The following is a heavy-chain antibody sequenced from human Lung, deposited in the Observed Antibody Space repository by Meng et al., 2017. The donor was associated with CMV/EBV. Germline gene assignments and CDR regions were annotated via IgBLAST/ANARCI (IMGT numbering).Heavy chain of an antibody. Sequence: ESXKISCAASGFTLSSYWMSWVRQAPGKGLGWVANIKEDGREKYYVDSVKGRFTISRDNAKNSLYVQMNSLRGEDTAVYYCARAYRAIDYWGQGTLVTVSS. CDR3: ARAYRAIDY. V-gene: IGHV3-7*01. CDR2: IKEDGREK. D-gene: IGHD1-26*01. J-gene: IGHJ4*01. CDR1: GFTLSSYW.